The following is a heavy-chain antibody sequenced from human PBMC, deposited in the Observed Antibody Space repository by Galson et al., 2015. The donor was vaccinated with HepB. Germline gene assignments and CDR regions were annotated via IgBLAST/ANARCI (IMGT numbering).Heavy chain of an antibody. Sequence: SCKASGYTFTGYYMHWVRQAPGQGLEWMGWINPNSGGTNYAQKFQGWVTMTRDTSISTAYMELSRLRSDDTAVYYCARSSPTLRLGESTGFDPWGQGTLVTVSS. D-gene: IGHD3-16*01. CDR1: GYTFTGYY. CDR2: INPNSGGT. J-gene: IGHJ5*02. CDR3: ARSSPTLRLGESTGFDP. V-gene: IGHV1-2*04.